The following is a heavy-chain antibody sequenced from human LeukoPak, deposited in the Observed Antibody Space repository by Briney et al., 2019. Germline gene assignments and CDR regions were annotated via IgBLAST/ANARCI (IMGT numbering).Heavy chain of an antibody. Sequence: LSLTCAVYGGSFSGYYWSWIRQPPGKGLEGVAVISYEGSNKYYADSVKGRFTISRDNSKNTLYLQMNSLRAEDKAVYYCAKESSIDFWSGYPLDYWGQGTLVTVSS. CDR1: GGSFSGYY. D-gene: IGHD3-3*01. J-gene: IGHJ4*02. CDR2: ISYEGSNK. CDR3: AKESSIDFWSGYPLDY. V-gene: IGHV3-30*18.